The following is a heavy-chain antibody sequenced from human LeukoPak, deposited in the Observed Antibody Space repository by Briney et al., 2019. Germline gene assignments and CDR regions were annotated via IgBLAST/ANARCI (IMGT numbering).Heavy chain of an antibody. V-gene: IGHV3-30*18. Sequence: GGSLRLSCAASGFTFSSYGMHWVRQAPGKGLEWVAVISYDGSNKYYADSVKGRFTISRDNSKNTLYLQMNSLRAEDTAVYYCAKDIWPGYYDILTGLDVWGQGTTVTVSS. J-gene: IGHJ6*02. CDR3: AKDIWPGYYDILTGLDV. CDR2: ISYDGSNK. CDR1: GFTFSSYG. D-gene: IGHD3-9*01.